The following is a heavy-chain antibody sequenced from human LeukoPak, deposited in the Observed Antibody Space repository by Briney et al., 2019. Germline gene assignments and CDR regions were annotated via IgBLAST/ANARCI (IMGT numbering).Heavy chain of an antibody. V-gene: IGHV3-74*01. CDR2: ISDDGTTT. J-gene: IGHJ5*02. D-gene: IGHD2-15*01. CDR3: TRRVDATRWYDP. CDR1: GFTFSSYA. Sequence: PGGSLRLSCAASGFTFSSYAMSWVRQAPGEGLVWVSRISDDGTTTIYADSVKGRFTISRDNAKNTLYLEMNSLRVEDAAVYYCTRRVDATRWYDPWGQGTLVTVSS.